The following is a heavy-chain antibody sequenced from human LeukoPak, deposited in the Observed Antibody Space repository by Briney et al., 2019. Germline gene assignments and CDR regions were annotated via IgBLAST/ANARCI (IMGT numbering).Heavy chain of an antibody. CDR1: GYTFTSYG. CDR2: INAGNGNT. V-gene: IGHV1-3*01. CDR3: AKVGIQLWSLWYFDL. Sequence: ASVKVSCKASGYTFTSYGISWVRQAPGQRLEWMGWINAGNGNTKYSQKFQGRVTITRDTSANTAYMELSNMRSEDTAVYYCAKVGIQLWSLWYFDLWGRGTLVTVSS. J-gene: IGHJ2*01. D-gene: IGHD5-18*01.